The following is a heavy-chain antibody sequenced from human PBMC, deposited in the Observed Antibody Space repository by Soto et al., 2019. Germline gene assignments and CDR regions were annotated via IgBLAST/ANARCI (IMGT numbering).Heavy chain of an antibody. J-gene: IGHJ4*02. V-gene: IGHV3-15*01. D-gene: IGHD3-22*01. CDR3: TTAPSGYYDRSGNYGVDY. CDR2: IKSKTDGGTT. Sequence: GSLRLSCAASGFTFSNAWMSWVRQAPGKGLEWVGRIKSKTDGGTTDYAAPVKGRFTISRDDSKNTLYLQMNSLKTEDTAVYYCTTAPSGYYDRSGNYGVDYWGQGTLATVSS. CDR1: GFTFSNAW.